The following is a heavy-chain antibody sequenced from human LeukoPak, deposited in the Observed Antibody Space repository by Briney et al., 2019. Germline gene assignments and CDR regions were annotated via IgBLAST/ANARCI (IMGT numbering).Heavy chain of an antibody. Sequence: SETLSLICSVSGGSITRNYWSLIRQPAGKGLEWIGRIYTNGITKYNPSLKSRVSLSVDTSKNQFSLRLSSVTAADTAMYYCARELIAVAGTRWFDPWGQGTLVTVSS. CDR2: IYTNGIT. J-gene: IGHJ5*02. D-gene: IGHD6-19*01. CDR3: ARELIAVAGTRWFDP. V-gene: IGHV4-4*07. CDR1: GGSITRNY.